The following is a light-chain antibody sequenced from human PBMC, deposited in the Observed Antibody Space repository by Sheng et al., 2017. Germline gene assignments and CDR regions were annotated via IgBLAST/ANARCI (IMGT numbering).Light chain of an antibody. CDR3: QQYNNWWT. J-gene: IGKJ1*01. CDR2: DAS. V-gene: IGKV3-15*01. Sequence: IMTQSPATLSVSPGQRATLSCRASQSISTNVAWYQQKSGQAPRLLIYDASTRATGIPARFSGSGSGTEFTLTISSLQSEDFAVYYCQQYNNWWTFGRGTKVEIK. CDR1: QSISTN.